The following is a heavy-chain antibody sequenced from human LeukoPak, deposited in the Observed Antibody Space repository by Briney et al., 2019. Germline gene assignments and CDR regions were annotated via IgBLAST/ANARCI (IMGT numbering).Heavy chain of an antibody. J-gene: IGHJ4*02. CDR1: GGTFISYA. Sequence: GASVKVSCKASGGTFISYAISWVRQAPGQGLEWMGGIIPIFGTANYAQKFQGRVTITADESTSTAYMELSSLRSEDTAVYYCARLSLSYYDYVWGDYFDYWGQGTLVAVSS. CDR3: ARLSLSYYDYVWGDYFDY. V-gene: IGHV1-69*13. CDR2: IIPIFGTA. D-gene: IGHD3-16*01.